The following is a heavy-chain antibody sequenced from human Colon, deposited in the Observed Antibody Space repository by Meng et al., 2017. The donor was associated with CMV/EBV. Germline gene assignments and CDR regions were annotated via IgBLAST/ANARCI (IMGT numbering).Heavy chain of an antibody. V-gene: IGHV4-34*01. CDR3: AGGSYQAWELLHY. Sequence: GQLQRGAPGLLKPSGTRSLTAPAYVAPLVNNSGGWIRHPPGRGLEWIGEIRHSGSTSYSYNSSLKSRVTISIDTSKNQFSLELTSVTAADTAVYYCAGGSYQAWELLHYWGQGTLVTVSS. CDR2: IRHSGST. D-gene: IGHD1-26*01. CDR1: VAPLVNNS. J-gene: IGHJ4*02.